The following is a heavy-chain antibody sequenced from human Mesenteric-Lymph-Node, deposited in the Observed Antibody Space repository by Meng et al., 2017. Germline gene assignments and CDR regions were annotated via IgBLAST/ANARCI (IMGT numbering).Heavy chain of an antibody. D-gene: IGHD4-17*01. CDR2: ISGSGDIT. CDR1: GFIFSNYA. V-gene: IGHV3-23*01. CDR3: VRDYGNY. J-gene: IGHJ4*02. Sequence: GGSLRLSCAASGFIFSNYAMTWVRQAPGKGLEGVSDISGSGDITYHADSVKGRFTISRDNSNNTLFLQMNSLRAGDTAVSYCVRDYGNYWGQGTLVTVSS.